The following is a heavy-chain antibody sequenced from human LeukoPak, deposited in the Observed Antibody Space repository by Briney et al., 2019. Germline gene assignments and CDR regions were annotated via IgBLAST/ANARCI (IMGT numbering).Heavy chain of an antibody. CDR2: ISYDGSNK. V-gene: IGHV3-30-3*02. D-gene: IGHD2-15*01. Sequence: GGSLRLSCAASGFTFSSYAMHWVRQAPGKGLEWVAVISYDGSNKYHADSVKGRFTISRDNSKSTLCLQMNSLRAEDTAVYYCAKQLGYCSDGSCYFPYWGQGTLVTVSS. CDR3: AKQLGYCSDGSCYFPY. J-gene: IGHJ4*02. CDR1: GFTFSSYA.